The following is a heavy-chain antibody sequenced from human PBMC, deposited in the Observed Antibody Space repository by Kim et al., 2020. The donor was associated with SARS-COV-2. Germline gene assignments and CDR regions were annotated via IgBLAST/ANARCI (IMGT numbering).Heavy chain of an antibody. V-gene: IGHV3-30-3*01. CDR3: ARVKVVRGVPFDP. CDR1: GFTFSSYA. CDR2: ISYDGSNK. J-gene: IGHJ5*02. Sequence: GGSLRLSCAASGFTFSSYAMHWVRQAPGKGLEWVAVISYDGSNKYYADSVKGRFTISRDNSKNTLYLQMNSLRAEDTAVYYCARVKVVRGVPFDPWGQGTLVTVSS. D-gene: IGHD3-10*01.